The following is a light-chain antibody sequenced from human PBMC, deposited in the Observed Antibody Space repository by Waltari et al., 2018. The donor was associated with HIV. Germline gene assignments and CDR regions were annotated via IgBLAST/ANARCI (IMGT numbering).Light chain of an antibody. J-gene: IGKJ2*01. CDR2: DAS. CDR3: QQYNKWPPYT. CDR1: QSISSY. Sequence: EIVLTQSPATLSLSPGERATLSCRASQSISSYLAWYQQKPGQAPRLLIYDASTRATGIPARFSGSGSGTEFTLTINSLQSEDFALYYCQQYNKWPPYTFGQGTNLEIK. V-gene: IGKV3-15*01.